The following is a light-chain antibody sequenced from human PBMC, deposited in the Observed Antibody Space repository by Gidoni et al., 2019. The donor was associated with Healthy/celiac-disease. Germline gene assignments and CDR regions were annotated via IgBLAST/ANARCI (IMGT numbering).Light chain of an antibody. V-gene: IGKV1-27*01. CDR2: AAS. J-gene: IGKJ4*01. CDR1: QGISNY. CDR3: QKYNSAPQVT. Sequence: DIQMTQSPSSRSASVGDRVTITCRASQGISNYLAWYQQKPGKVPKLLIYAASTLQSGVPSRFSGSGSGTDFTLTISSLQPEDVATYYCQKYNSAPQVTFGGGTKVEIK.